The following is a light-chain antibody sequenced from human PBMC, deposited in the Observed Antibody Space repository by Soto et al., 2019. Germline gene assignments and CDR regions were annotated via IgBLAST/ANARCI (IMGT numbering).Light chain of an antibody. J-gene: IGLJ1*01. Sequence: QSVLTQPPSASGSPGQSVTISCTGTSSDVGGYNYVSWYQQEPGKAPKLLIYEVTKRPSGVPDRFSGSKSGNTASLTVSGLQAEDEADYYCSSYAGSNSYGFGTGTKVTVL. CDR1: SSDVGGYNY. CDR3: SSYAGSNSYG. V-gene: IGLV2-8*01. CDR2: EVT.